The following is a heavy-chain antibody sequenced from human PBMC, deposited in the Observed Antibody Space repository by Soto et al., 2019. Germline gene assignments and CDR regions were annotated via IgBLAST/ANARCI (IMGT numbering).Heavy chain of an antibody. V-gene: IGHV1-46*03. Sequence: QVQLVQSGAEVKKPGASVKVSCKASGYTFTSYYMHWVRQAPGQGLEWMGIINPSGGSTSYAQKFQGRVPQDRAPAPSTPPMEPSSLRSGDTAVYYCFRACCRGGSCYQAAHRGPGTLVTVSS. CDR3: FRACCRGGSCYQAAH. D-gene: IGHD2-15*01. CDR2: INPSGGST. CDR1: GYTFTSYY. J-gene: IGHJ1*01.